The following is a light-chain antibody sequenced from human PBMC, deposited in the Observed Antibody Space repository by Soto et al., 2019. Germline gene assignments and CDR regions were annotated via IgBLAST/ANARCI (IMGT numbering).Light chain of an antibody. J-gene: IGKJ1*01. CDR3: LQDYNYPRT. CDR1: QGIRND. CDR2: AAS. Sequence: AIQMTQSPASLSASVGDRVTITCLASQGIRNDLGWYQQKPGKAPKLLIYAASSLQSGVPSRFSGSGSGTDFTLTISSLQPEDFATYYCLQDYNYPRTFGQGTKVDIK. V-gene: IGKV1-6*01.